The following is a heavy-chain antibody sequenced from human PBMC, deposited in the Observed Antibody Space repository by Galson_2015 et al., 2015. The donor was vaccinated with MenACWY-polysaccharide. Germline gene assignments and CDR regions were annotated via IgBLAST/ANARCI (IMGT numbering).Heavy chain of an antibody. CDR1: GFTVSSNY. V-gene: IGHV3-53*01. CDR3: AREAIAARPLDYYYGMDV. CDR2: IYSGGST. D-gene: IGHD6-6*01. J-gene: IGHJ6*02. Sequence: SLRLSCAASGFTVSSNYMSWVRQAPGKGLEWVSVIYSGGSTYYADSVKGRFTLSRDNSKNTLYLQMNSLRAEDTAVYYCAREAIAARPLDYYYGMDVWGQGTTVTVSS.